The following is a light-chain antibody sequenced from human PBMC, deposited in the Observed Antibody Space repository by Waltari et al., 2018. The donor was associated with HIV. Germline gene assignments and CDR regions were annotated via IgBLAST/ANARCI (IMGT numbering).Light chain of an antibody. J-gene: IGLJ2*01. CDR2: SCS. CDR3: AAWDDSRKGPI. Sequence: QSVLTQPPSASGTPGQRVTISCSGSSSNIGSTTVNWYQQLTGTAPNPLIYSCSLRPSGVPDRFSGSKSGHSASLAISGLQSQDEAEYYCAAWDDSRKGPIFGGGTKVTVL. CDR1: SSNIGSTT. V-gene: IGLV1-44*01.